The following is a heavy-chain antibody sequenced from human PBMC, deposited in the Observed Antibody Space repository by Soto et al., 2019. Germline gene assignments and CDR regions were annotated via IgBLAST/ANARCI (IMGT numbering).Heavy chain of an antibody. V-gene: IGHV4-30-4*01. J-gene: IGHJ4*02. CDR1: GGSISSGDYY. Sequence: SETLSLTCTVSGGSISSGDYYWSWIRQPPGKGLEWIGYIYYSGSTYYNPSLKSRVTISVDTSKNQFSLKLSSVTAADTAVYYCARVPYGGNSLFDYWGQGTLVTVSS. CDR3: ARVPYGGNSLFDY. D-gene: IGHD4-17*01. CDR2: IYYSGST.